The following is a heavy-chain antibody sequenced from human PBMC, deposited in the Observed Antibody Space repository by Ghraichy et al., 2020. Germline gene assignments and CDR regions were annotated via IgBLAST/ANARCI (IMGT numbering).Heavy chain of an antibody. D-gene: IGHD6-19*01. Sequence: SENLSLTCTVSGGSMSRSSSFCSWIRQPPGKGLEWIGSIDYSGTTYFNPSLKSRITISTDTSRTQFSLKLSSVTAADTGIYFCASPGTLALAGSFRYWGQGTLVTVSS. V-gene: IGHV4-39*01. CDR1: GGSMSRSSSF. CDR2: IDYSGTT. CDR3: ASPGTLALAGSFRY. J-gene: IGHJ4*02.